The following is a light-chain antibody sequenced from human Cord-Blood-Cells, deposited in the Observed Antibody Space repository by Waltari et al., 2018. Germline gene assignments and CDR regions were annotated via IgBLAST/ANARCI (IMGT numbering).Light chain of an antibody. V-gene: IGKV3-15*01. J-gene: IGKJ2*03. Sequence: EIVMTQSPATLSVSPGERATLSCRASQSVSSNLAWYQEKPGQAPRLLIYGASTRSTGIPARFSCSGSGTEFTLTISSLQSEDVAFYYCQQYNNWPPYSFGQGPKLEIK. CDR1: QSVSSN. CDR3: QQYNNWPPYS. CDR2: GAS.